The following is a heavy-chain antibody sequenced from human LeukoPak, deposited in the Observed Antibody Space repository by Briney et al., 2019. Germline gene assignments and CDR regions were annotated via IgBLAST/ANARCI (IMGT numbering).Heavy chain of an antibody. CDR2: ISGSGGST. V-gene: IGHV3-23*01. CDR3: ARTRGGELPPFDY. CDR1: GFTFSSYA. Sequence: GASLRLSCAASGFTFSSYAMSWVRQAPGKGLEWVSAISGSGGSTYYADSVKGRFTISRDNSKNTLYLQMNSLRAEDTAVYYCARTRGGELPPFDYWGQGTLVTVSS. D-gene: IGHD1-26*01. J-gene: IGHJ4*02.